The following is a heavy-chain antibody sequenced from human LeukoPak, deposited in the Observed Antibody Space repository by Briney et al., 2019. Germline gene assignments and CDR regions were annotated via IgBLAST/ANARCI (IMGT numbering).Heavy chain of an antibody. CDR2: INHSGST. V-gene: IGHV4-34*01. CDR1: GGSFSGYY. Sequence: SGTLSLTCAVYGGSFSGYYWSWIRQPPGKGLEWIGEINHSGSTNYNPSLKSRVTISVDTSKNQFSLKLSSVTAADTAVYYCAKRKGYYDYVWGSYPTLDAFDIWGQGTMVTVSS. CDR3: AKRKGYYDYVWGSYPTLDAFDI. D-gene: IGHD3-16*02. J-gene: IGHJ3*02.